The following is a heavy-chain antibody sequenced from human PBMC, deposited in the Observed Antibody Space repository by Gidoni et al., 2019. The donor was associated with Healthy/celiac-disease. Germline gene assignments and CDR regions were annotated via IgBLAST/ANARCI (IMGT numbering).Heavy chain of an antibody. J-gene: IGHJ3*02. D-gene: IGHD5-12*01. CDR1: GFTVSSNY. V-gene: IGHV3-66*01. Sequence: EVQLVESGGGLVQPGGSLRLSCAASGFTVSSNYMSWVRQAPGKGLEWVSVIYSGGSTYYADSVKGRFTISRDNSKNTLYLQMNSLRAEDTAVYYCARDWIVATIPDAFDIWGQGTMVTVSS. CDR2: IYSGGST. CDR3: ARDWIVATIPDAFDI.